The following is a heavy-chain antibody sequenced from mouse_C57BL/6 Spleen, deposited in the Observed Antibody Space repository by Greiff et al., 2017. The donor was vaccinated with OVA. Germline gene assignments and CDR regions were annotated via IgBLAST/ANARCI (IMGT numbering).Heavy chain of an antibody. V-gene: IGHV1-82*01. D-gene: IGHD1-1*01. J-gene: IGHJ2*01. CDR3: VYYYGSSLDY. CDR2: IYPGDGDT. Sequence: VQLQQSGPELVKPGASVKISCKASGYAFSSSWMNWVKQRPGKGLEWIGRIYPGDGDTNYNGKFKGKATLTADKSSSTAYMQLSSLTSDDAAVYICVYYYGSSLDYWGQGTTLTVSS. CDR1: GYAFSSSW.